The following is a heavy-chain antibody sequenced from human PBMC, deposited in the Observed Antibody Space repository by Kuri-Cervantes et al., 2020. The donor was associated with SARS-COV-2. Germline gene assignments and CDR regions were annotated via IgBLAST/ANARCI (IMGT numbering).Heavy chain of an antibody. V-gene: IGHV1-46*01. D-gene: IGHD3-22*01. CDR3: ARDPNYYYDSSGYYNPANYGMDV. Sequence: ASVKVSCKASGYTFTSYYMHWVRQAPGQGLEWMGIINPSGGSTSYAQKFQGRVTMTRDTSTSTAYMELSSLRSEDTAVYYCARDPNYYYDSSGYYNPANYGMDVWGQGTTVTVSS. J-gene: IGHJ6*02. CDR2: INPSGGST. CDR1: GYTFTSYY.